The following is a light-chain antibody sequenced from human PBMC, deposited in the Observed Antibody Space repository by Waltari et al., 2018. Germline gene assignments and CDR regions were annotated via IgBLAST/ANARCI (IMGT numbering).Light chain of an antibody. J-gene: IGLJ3*02. V-gene: IGLV8-61*01. CDR3: ILYMGSGIWV. Sequence: QTVVTQEPSFSVSPGGTVTLTCGLSSGSVSTSYYPSWYQQTPGQAPRRLINSTNTRSSGVPDRFAGSILGNKAALTITGAQADDESDYYCILYMGSGIWVFGGGTKLTVL. CDR1: SGSVSTSYY. CDR2: STN.